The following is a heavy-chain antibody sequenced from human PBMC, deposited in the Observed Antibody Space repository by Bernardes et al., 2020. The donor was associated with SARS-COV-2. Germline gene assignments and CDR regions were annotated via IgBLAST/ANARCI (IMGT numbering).Heavy chain of an antibody. Sequence: LSLTCAVYGGSFSDYYWSWIRQPPGRGLEWIGEISQSGSTIYNPSLESRVTLSKDTSKNQLSLKMSSVTATDTAVYYCAGYFDSGRSLSLPFDNWGQGTLVTVSS. CDR1: GGSFSDYY. V-gene: IGHV4-34*01. CDR3: AGYFDSGRSLSLPFDN. D-gene: IGHD3-10*01. CDR2: ISQSGST. J-gene: IGHJ4*02.